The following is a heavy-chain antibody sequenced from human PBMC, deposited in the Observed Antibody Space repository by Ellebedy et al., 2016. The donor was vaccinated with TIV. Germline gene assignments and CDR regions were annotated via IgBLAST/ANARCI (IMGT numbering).Heavy chain of an antibody. CDR1: GFTFSSYA. V-gene: IGHV3-23*01. CDR3: AKDVGQKFDP. J-gene: IGHJ5*02. CDR2: ISGSGGST. Sequence: GESLKISCAASGFTFSSYAMSWVRQAPGKGLEWVSAISGSGGSTYYADSMKGRFTISRDTSKNTLYLQMNSLRAEDTAVYYCAKDVGQKFDPWGQGTLVTVSS.